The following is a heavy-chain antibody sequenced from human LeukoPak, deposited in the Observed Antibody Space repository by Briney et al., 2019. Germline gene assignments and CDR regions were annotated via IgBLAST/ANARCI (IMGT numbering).Heavy chain of an antibody. V-gene: IGHV3-21*05. CDR3: ARYYYDTSGYYYLVDY. D-gene: IGHD3-22*01. CDR2: ISDSSSYK. J-gene: IGHJ4*02. CDR1: GFTFSTYS. Sequence: GGSLRLSCAASGFTFSTYSMTWVRQAPGKGLEWVSYISDSSSYKYYADSVKGRFTISRDNAKNSLYLQMNSLRAEDTAVYYCARYYYDTSGYYYLVDYWGQGTLVTVSS.